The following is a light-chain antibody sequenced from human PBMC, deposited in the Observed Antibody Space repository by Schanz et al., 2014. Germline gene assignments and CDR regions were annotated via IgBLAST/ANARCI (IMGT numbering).Light chain of an antibody. CDR2: DVT. J-gene: IGLJ2*01. CDR1: SSDVGGYNY. CDR3: SSYAGSNMVL. Sequence: QSVLTQPASVSGSPGQSITISCTGTSSDVGGYNYVSWYQQHPGKAPKLMIYDVTNRPSGVSNRFSGSKSGNTASLTISGLQAEDEADYYCSSYAGSNMVLFGGGTKLDRP. V-gene: IGLV2-14*01.